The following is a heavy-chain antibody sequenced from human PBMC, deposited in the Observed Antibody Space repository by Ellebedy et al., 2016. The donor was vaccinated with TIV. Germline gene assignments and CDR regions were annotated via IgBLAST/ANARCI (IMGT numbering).Heavy chain of an antibody. J-gene: IGHJ2*01. V-gene: IGHV3-23*01. D-gene: IGHD4-17*01. CDR2: ISGGGTT. CDR1: GFTFSTYV. CDR3: ARKVPAPTTVPPNWYFDL. Sequence: GESLKISCAASGFTFSTYVMNWVRQAPGKGLEWVSAISGGGTTFYSDSVKGRFTISRDNSKNSLYLQMNSLRAEDTAVYYCARKVPAPTTVPPNWYFDLWGRGTLVTVSS.